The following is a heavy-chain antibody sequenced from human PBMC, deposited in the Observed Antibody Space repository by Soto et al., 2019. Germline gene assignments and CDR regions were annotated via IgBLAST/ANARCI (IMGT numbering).Heavy chain of an antibody. Sequence: GGSLRLSCAASGFTFSSYAMSWVRQAPGKGLEWVSAISGSGGSTYYADSVKGRFTISRDNSKDTLYLQMNSLRAEDTAVYYCARDCMSGYGYYYYVMDVWGKGTTVTVS. V-gene: IGHV3-23*01. J-gene: IGHJ6*04. CDR1: GFTFSSYA. CDR2: ISGSGGST. CDR3: ARDCMSGYGYYYYVMDV. D-gene: IGHD5-12*01.